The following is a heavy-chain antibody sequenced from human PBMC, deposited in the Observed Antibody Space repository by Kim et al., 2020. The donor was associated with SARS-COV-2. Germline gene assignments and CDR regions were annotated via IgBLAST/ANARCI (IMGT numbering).Heavy chain of an antibody. CDR2: IYTGGSN. CDR3: ARRVTLDAFDV. CDR1: GDSISRSSYY. J-gene: IGHJ3*01. D-gene: IGHD2-21*02. V-gene: IGHV4-39*01. Sequence: SETLSLTCSVSGDSISRSSYYWGWIRQPPGKGLEWIGTIYTGGSNYYSPSLMSRVTISVYTFRNQFSLKLYSVTAADTAMYYCARRVTLDAFDVWGQGT.